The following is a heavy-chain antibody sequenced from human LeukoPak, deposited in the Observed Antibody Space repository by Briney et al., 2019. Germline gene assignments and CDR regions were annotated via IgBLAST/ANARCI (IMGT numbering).Heavy chain of an antibody. D-gene: IGHD2-15*01. Sequence: NPGGSLRLSCAASGFTFSSYSMNWVRQAPGKGLEWVSSISISSSYIYYADSLKGRFTISRDNAKNSLYLQRNSLRAEDTAVYYCARELVDACSGGSCYSPYYYYYMDVWGKGTTVTVSS. J-gene: IGHJ6*03. CDR3: ARELVDACSGGSCYSPYYYYYMDV. V-gene: IGHV3-21*01. CDR1: GFTFSSYS. CDR2: ISISSSYI.